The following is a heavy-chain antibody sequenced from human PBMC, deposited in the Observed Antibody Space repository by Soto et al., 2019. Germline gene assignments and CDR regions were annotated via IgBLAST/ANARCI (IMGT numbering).Heavy chain of an antibody. CDR1: GFTFSNAC. D-gene: IGHD6-19*01. Sequence: GGALRLSFAASGFTFSNACMSWVLQAPGGGMEWVGRIKRKIHGAKTDYAHHVKGRFATSSPDSNSIIYLEMNRMRREETAVYYCTKVDAVVLNWGQGLLVTVSS. V-gene: IGHV3-15*01. J-gene: IGHJ4*02. CDR2: IKRKIHGAKT. CDR3: TKVDAVVLN.